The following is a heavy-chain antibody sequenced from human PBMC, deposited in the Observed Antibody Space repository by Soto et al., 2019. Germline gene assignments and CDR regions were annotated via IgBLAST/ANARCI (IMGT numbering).Heavy chain of an antibody. CDR1: GYTFTSYD. J-gene: IGHJ6*03. CDR2: MNPNSGNT. CDR3: ARAGDLTRRLRANYYYMDV. V-gene: IGHV1-8*01. D-gene: IGHD5-12*01. Sequence: GASVKVSCKASGYTFTSYDINWVRQATGQGLEWMGWMNPNSGNTGYAQKFQGRVTMTRNTSISTAYMELSSLRSEDTAVYYCARAGDLTRRLRANYYYMDVWGKGTTVTVSS.